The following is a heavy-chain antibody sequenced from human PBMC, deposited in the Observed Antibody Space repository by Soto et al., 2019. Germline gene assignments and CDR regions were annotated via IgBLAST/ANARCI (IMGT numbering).Heavy chain of an antibody. CDR1: GYTFTGYY. V-gene: IGHV1-2*04. D-gene: IGHD3-9*01. CDR3: ARSFYDILSGVYYYYYMDV. Sequence: ASVKVSCKASGYTFTGYYMHWVRQAPGQGLEWMGWINPNSGGTNYAQKFQGWVTMTRDTSISTAYMELRSLRSDDTAVYYCARSFYDILSGVYYYYYMDVWGKGTTVNVSS. CDR2: INPNSGGT. J-gene: IGHJ6*03.